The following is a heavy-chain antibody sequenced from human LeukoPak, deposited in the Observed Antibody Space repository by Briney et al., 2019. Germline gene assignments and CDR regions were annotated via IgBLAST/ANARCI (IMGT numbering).Heavy chain of an antibody. V-gene: IGHV4-34*01. CDR1: GGSFSGYY. J-gene: IGHJ6*03. CDR3: ARGRDGYNYYYYYYMDV. D-gene: IGHD5-24*01. Sequence: PSETLSLTCAVYGGSFSGYYWSWIRQPPGKGLEWIGEINHSGSTNYNPSLKSRVTISVDTSKNQFSLQLSSVTAADTAVYYCARGRDGYNYYYYYYMDVWGTGTTVTVSS. CDR2: INHSGST.